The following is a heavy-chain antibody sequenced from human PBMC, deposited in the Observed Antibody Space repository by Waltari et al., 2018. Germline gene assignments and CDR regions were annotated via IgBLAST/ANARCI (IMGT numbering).Heavy chain of an antibody. Sequence: QVQLVQSGAEVKKPGASVKVSCQASGYTFTAYYLHWVRQAPGQGREWMGWINPYSGDTDYAQKFQGRITMTSDTSISTAYMELKSLRSDDTAVYYCARDRGGFWGQGTLVTVSS. J-gene: IGHJ4*02. D-gene: IGHD2-15*01. CDR2: INPYSGDT. V-gene: IGHV1-2*02. CDR1: GYTFTAYY. CDR3: ARDRGGF.